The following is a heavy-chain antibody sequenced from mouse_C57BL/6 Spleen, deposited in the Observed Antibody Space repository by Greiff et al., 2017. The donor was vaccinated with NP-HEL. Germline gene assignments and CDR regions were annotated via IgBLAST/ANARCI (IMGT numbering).Heavy chain of an antibody. CDR3: ARSGGYYAMDY. V-gene: IGHV1-81*01. J-gene: IGHJ4*01. D-gene: IGHD3-1*01. Sequence: QVQLKESGAELARPGASVKLSCKASGYTFTSYGISWVKQRTGQGLEWIGEIYPRSGNTYYNEKFKGKATLTADKSSSPAYMELRSLTSEDSAVYFCARSGGYYAMDYWGQGTSVTVSS. CDR1: GYTFTSYG. CDR2: IYPRSGNT.